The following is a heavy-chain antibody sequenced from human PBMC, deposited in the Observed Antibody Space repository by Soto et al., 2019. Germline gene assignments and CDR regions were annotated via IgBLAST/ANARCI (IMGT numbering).Heavy chain of an antibody. D-gene: IGHD3-10*01. CDR3: ARHRIEVVWRGFDF. J-gene: IGHJ4*02. V-gene: IGHV4-39*01. CDR2: SSYNGGT. CDR1: SDSSSFTNSY. Sequence: SETLSLTCTVSSDSSSFTNSYWGWIRQPPGKGLQWIGSSSYNGGTFYNPSLKGRVVISFDTSKKQSSLQVTSVTAADTAVYFCARHRIEVVWRGFDFWGQGSPVTVSS.